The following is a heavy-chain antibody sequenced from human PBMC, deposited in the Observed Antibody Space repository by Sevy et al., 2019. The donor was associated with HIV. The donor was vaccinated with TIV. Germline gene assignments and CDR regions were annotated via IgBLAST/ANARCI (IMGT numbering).Heavy chain of an antibody. Sequence: GGSLRLSCAASGFTFSSYAMHWVRQAPGKGLEWVAVISYDGSNKYYADSVKGRFTISRDNSKNTLYLQMNSLRAEDTALYYCARGEPLVVVTAIDYWGQGTLVTVSS. D-gene: IGHD2-21*02. CDR3: ARGEPLVVVTAIDY. CDR2: ISYDGSNK. CDR1: GFTFSSYA. V-gene: IGHV3-30-3*01. J-gene: IGHJ4*02.